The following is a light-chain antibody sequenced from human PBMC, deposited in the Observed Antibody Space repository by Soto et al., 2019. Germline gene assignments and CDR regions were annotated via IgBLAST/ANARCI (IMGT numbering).Light chain of an antibody. Sequence: EIVLTQSPGTLSLSPGERATLSCRASQSVSNNYIAWFQQKPGQAPRLLIFGSSDRATGIPDRFCGSGSGAYFTLPISRLEPADFAVYYYHQSGSSPPYTFGQGTYLEIK. CDR1: QSVSNNY. V-gene: IGKV3-20*01. CDR3: HQSGSSPPYT. J-gene: IGKJ2*01. CDR2: GSS.